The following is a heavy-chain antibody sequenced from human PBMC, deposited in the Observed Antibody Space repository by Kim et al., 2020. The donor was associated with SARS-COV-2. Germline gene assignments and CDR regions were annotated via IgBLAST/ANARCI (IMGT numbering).Heavy chain of an antibody. D-gene: IGHD1-26*01. J-gene: IGHJ3*02. CDR2: IYSSGTT. V-gene: IGHV4-39*01. CDR3: ARSFGNSGTSWSTFDI. CDR1: GGSISRSFYY. Sequence: SETLSLTCSVSGGSISRSFYYWGWIRQPPGKGLEWIGSIYSSGTTYYNPSLKSPVTISVDTSNNQFSLKLTSVTAADTAVYYCARSFGNSGTSWSTFDIWGQGTMVTVSS.